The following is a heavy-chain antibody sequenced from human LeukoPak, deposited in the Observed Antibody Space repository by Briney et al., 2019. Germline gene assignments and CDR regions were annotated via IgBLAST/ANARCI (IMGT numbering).Heavy chain of an antibody. CDR2: ISSSGSTI. D-gene: IGHD6-6*01. CDR3: AREYSSSSGKALDY. J-gene: IGHJ4*02. V-gene: IGHV3-11*04. Sequence: PGGSLRLSCAASGFTFSDYYMSWIRQAPGKGLEWVSYISSSGSTIYYADSVKGRFTISRDNAKNSLHLQMNTLRDEDTAVYYCAREYSSSSGKALDYWGQGTLVTVSS. CDR1: GFTFSDYY.